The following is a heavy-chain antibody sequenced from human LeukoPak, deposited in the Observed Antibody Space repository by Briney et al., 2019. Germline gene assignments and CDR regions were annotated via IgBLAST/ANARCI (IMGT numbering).Heavy chain of an antibody. Sequence: SETLSLTCAVYGGSFSGYYWSWIRQPPGKGLEWIGEINYSGSTNYNPSLKSRVTISVDTSKNQFSLKLSSVTAADTAVYYCARGSLLLQRPYHFDYWGQGTLVTVS. J-gene: IGHJ4*02. CDR1: GGSFSGYY. D-gene: IGHD2-15*01. CDR3: ARGSLLLQRPYHFDY. V-gene: IGHV4-34*01. CDR2: INYSGST.